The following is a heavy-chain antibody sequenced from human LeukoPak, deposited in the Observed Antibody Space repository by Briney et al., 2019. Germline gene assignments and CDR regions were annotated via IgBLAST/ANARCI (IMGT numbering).Heavy chain of an antibody. CDR2: VNWAGTNT. CDR3: VKDVSSNWYSFDQ. Sequence: PGGSLRLSCAGIITDYGMSWVRHVPGKGLEWVAGVNWAGTNTHYAESVRGRFTISRDFAENSLYLRMNSLRDEDTAFYYCVKDVSSNWYSFDQWGQGTLVTVSS. D-gene: IGHD1-1*01. CDR1: ITDYG. J-gene: IGHJ4*02. V-gene: IGHV3-20*04.